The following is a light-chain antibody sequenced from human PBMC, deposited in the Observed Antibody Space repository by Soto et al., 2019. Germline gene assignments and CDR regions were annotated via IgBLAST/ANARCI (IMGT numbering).Light chain of an antibody. Sequence: QSALTQPASVSGSPGQSITISCTGTSSDVGGYNYVSWYQQHPGTAPKLMIYEVTNRPSGVSTRFSGSKSGNTASLIISGLQAEDEADYYCSSYTVISTYVFGTGTKLTVL. CDR3: SSYTVISTYV. CDR2: EVT. J-gene: IGLJ1*01. V-gene: IGLV2-14*01. CDR1: SSDVGGYNY.